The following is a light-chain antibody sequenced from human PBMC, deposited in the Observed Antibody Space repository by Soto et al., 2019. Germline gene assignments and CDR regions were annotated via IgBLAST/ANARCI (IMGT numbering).Light chain of an antibody. J-gene: IGKJ5*01. Sequence: EIVLTQSPATLSLSPGERATLFCRTSQSVSSYFAWYQQKPGRAPRLLIYDASNRATGIPARFIGSGSGTDFTLTISSLEPEDFAVYYCQQRSNWPITFGQGTRLEIK. CDR1: QSVSSY. V-gene: IGKV3-11*01. CDR3: QQRSNWPIT. CDR2: DAS.